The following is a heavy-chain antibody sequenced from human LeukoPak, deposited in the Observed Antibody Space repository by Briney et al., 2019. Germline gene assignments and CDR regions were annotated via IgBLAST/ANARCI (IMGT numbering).Heavy chain of an antibody. Sequence: SETLSLTCTVSGDSISSGYYWGWIRQPPGRGLEWIGSIHHSGSSYYNPSLKSRVTISVDTSKNQFSLKLSSVAAADTAVYYCARQYNYFDAFDIWGQGTMVTVSS. J-gene: IGHJ3*02. D-gene: IGHD1-1*01. CDR2: IHHSGSS. CDR1: GDSISSGYY. V-gene: IGHV4-38-2*02. CDR3: ARQYNYFDAFDI.